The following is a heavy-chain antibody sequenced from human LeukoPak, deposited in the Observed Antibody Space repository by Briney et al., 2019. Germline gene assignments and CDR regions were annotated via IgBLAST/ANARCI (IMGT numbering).Heavy chain of an antibody. CDR2: ISWNSGSI. Sequence: GRSLRLSCAASGFTFDDYAMHWVRQAPGKGLEWVSGISWNSGSIGYADSVKGRFTISRDNAKNPLYLQMNSLRAEDMALYYCAKEGSGWYYFDYWGQGTLVTVSS. V-gene: IGHV3-9*03. D-gene: IGHD6-19*01. CDR1: GFTFDDYA. CDR3: AKEGSGWYYFDY. J-gene: IGHJ4*02.